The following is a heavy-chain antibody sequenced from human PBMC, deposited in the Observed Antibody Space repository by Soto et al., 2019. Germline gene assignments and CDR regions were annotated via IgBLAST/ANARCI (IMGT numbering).Heavy chain of an antibody. J-gene: IGHJ6*02. CDR3: AKSVLLWFGASDYGMDV. CDR2: ISGSGGST. CDR1: GFTFSSYA. D-gene: IGHD3-10*01. V-gene: IGHV3-23*01. Sequence: GGSLRLSCAASGFTFSSYAISWVRQAPGKGLEWVSAISGSGGSTYYADSVKGRFTISRDNSKNTLYLQMNSLRAEDTAVYYCAKSVLLWFGASDYGMDVWGQGTTVTVSS.